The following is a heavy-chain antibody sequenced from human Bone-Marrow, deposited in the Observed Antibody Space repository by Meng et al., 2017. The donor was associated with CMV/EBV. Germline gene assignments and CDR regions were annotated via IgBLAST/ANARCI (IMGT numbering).Heavy chain of an antibody. CDR3: ARSRLGNGASDY. CDR1: GVSISSYY. D-gene: IGHD1-26*01. Sequence: SETLSLTCTVSGVSISSYYWSWIRQPPGKGLECIGYIYYSGSTNYNPSLKSRVTISVDTSKNQFSLKLSSVTAADTAVYYCARSRLGNGASDYWGQGTLVTVSS. CDR2: IYYSGST. J-gene: IGHJ4*02. V-gene: IGHV4-59*08.